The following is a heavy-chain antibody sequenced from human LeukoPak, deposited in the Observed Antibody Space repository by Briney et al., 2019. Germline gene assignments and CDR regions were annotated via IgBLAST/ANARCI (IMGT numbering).Heavy chain of an antibody. CDR2: VSDTGRT. V-gene: IGHV4-59*01. D-gene: IGHD3-16*01. CDR3: TKGYYEPFDV. Sequence: SETLSLTCTVSSGFSTHYYWNWIRQPPGKGLEWIGCVSDTGRTTYSPSLKSRLTISVDTSKRQFSLTLTSLTAADTAVYYCTKGYYEPFDVWGQGILVTVSS. J-gene: IGHJ4*02. CDR1: SGFSTHYY.